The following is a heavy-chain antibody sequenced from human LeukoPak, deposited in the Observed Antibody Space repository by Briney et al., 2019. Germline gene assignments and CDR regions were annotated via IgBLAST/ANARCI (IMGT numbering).Heavy chain of an antibody. V-gene: IGHV1-2*02. J-gene: IGHJ5*02. Sequence: ASVKVSCKASGYTFTGYYMHWVRQAPGQGLEWMGWINPNSGGTNYAQKFQGRVTMTRDTSISTAYMELSRLRSDDTAVYYCARGKAAAGYNWFDPWGQGTLVTVSS. CDR1: GYTFTGYY. CDR2: INPNSGGT. CDR3: ARGKAAAGYNWFDP. D-gene: IGHD6-13*01.